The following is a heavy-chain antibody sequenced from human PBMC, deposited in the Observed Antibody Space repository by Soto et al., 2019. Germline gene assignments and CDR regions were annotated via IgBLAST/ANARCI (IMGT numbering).Heavy chain of an antibody. CDR1: VLPFTAYS. CDR2: IWYDGTQK. V-gene: IGHV3-33*01. Sequence: SLSLSCEASVLPFTAYSMHWVRQPPGKGLEGLAAIWYDGTQKYYADSVKGRFIISRDNSKKTLYLEMNSLRAEDTAVYYCARAGGTTVTGLWHFDSWGQGTLVTVSS. J-gene: IGHJ4*02. D-gene: IGHD4-17*01. CDR3: ARAGGTTVTGLWHFDS.